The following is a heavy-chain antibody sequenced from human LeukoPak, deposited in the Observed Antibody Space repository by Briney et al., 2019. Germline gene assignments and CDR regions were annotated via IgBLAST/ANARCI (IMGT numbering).Heavy chain of an antibody. J-gene: IGHJ4*02. CDR1: GFTFSSSA. CDR2: ISNNGGYT. CDR3: AKQLGYCSDGSCYFPY. D-gene: IGHD2-15*01. V-gene: IGHV3-23*01. Sequence: GGSLRLSCAASGFTFSSSAMSWVRQAPGKGREGGSAISNNGGYTYYADSVQGRFTISRDNSKSTLCLQMNSLRAEDAAVYYCAKQLGYCSDGSCYFPYWGQGTLVTVSS.